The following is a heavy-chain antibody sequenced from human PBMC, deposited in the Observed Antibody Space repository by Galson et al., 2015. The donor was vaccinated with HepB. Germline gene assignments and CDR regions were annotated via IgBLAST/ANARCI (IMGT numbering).Heavy chain of an antibody. CDR2: ISSSSSTI. CDR3: AASKVRGVINFVY. J-gene: IGHJ4*02. Sequence: SLRLSCAASGFTFSSYSMNWVRQAPGKGLEWVSYISSSSSTIYYADSVKGRFTISRDNAKNSLYLQMNSLRAEDTAVYYCAASKVRGVINFVYWGQGTLVTVPS. CDR1: GFTFSSYS. D-gene: IGHD3-10*01. V-gene: IGHV3-48*01.